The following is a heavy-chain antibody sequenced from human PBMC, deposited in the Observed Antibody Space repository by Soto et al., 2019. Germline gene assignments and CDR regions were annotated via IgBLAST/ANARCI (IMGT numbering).Heavy chain of an antibody. V-gene: IGHV3-30*18. J-gene: IGHJ4*02. CDR2: ISYDGSNK. D-gene: IGHD3-3*01. CDR1: GFTFSSYG. CDR3: AKARERREWYFDY. Sequence: QSGGSLRLSCAASGFTFSSYGMHWVRQAPGKGLEWVAVISYDGSNKYYADSVKGRFTISRDNSKNTLYLQMNSLRAEDTAVYYCAKARERREWYFDYWGQGTLVTVSS.